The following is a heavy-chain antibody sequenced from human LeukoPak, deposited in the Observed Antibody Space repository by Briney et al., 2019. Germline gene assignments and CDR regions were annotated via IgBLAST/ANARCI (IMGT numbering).Heavy chain of an antibody. Sequence: GGSLRLSCAASGFTFSSYGMHWVRQAPGKGLEWVAVISYDGSNKYYADSVKGRFTISRDNSKNTLYLQMNSLRAEDTAVYYCARDKDGYNAFDIWGQGTMVTVSS. J-gene: IGHJ3*02. V-gene: IGHV3-30*03. CDR3: ARDKDGYNAFDI. CDR2: ISYDGSNK. D-gene: IGHD5-24*01. CDR1: GFTFSSYG.